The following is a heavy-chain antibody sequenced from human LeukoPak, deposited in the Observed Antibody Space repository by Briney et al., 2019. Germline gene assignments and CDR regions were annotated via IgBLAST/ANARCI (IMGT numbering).Heavy chain of an antibody. V-gene: IGHV3-33*01. D-gene: IGHD3-10*01. CDR1: GFTFSNHG. CDR2: ICYDGSNK. CDR3: ARADSTTYYYGSGSYSLVDY. J-gene: IGHJ4*02. Sequence: PGRSLRLSCAASGFTFSNHGMHWVRQAPGKGPEWVALICYDGSNKYYGESVKGRFTISRDNSKNPVYLQMNSLRAEDTGVYYCARADSTTYYYGSGSYSLVDYWGQGTLVTVS.